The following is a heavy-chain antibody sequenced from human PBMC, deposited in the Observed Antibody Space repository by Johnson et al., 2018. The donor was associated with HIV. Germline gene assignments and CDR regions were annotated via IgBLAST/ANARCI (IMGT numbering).Heavy chain of an antibody. V-gene: IGHV3-20*04. CDR2: INWNGGSP. Sequence: VQLVESGGGVVRPGGSLRLSCAASGFTFDDYGMNWVRQAPGKGLEWVSSINWNGGSPAYADSVKGRFTLASANAKNSLYLQMNSLRAEDTALYYCARGLQITFGGVIAPPDVFDIWGQGTMVTVSS. D-gene: IGHD3-16*02. CDR3: ARGLQITFGGVIAPPDVFDI. J-gene: IGHJ3*02. CDR1: GFTFDDYG.